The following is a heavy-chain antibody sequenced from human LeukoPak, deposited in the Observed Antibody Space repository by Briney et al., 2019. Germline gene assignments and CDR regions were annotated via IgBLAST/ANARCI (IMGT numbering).Heavy chain of an antibody. J-gene: IGHJ4*02. CDR3: AREPAPYYYDSSGYSYFDY. V-gene: IGHV4-38-2*02. Sequence: PSETLSLTCTVSDYSISSGYYWGWIRQPPGKGLEWIGSIYHSGSTYYNPSLKSRVTISVDTSKNQFSLKLSSVTAADTAVYSCAREPAPYYYDSSGYSYFDYWGQGTLVTVSS. CDR2: IYHSGST. D-gene: IGHD3-22*01. CDR1: DYSISSGYY.